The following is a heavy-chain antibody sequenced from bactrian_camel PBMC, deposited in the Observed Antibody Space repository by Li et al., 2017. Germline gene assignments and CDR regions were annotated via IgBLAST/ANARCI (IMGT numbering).Heavy chain of an antibody. J-gene: IGHJ4*01. Sequence: HVQLVESGGGSVQAGGSLMLHCTAAGFTFDDSDIGWYRQAPGNECELVSVLGSDGSTYYAASVKGRFTISRDNAKNTIYLQMNSLKSEDTARYYCTSHAADKYWGQGTQVTVS. V-gene: IGHV3S63*01. D-gene: IGHD1*01. CDR3: TSHAADKY. CDR2: LGSDGST. CDR1: GFTFDDSD.